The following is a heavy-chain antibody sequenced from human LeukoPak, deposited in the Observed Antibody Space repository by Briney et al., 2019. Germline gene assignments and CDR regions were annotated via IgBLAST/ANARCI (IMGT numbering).Heavy chain of an antibody. D-gene: IGHD3-22*01. J-gene: IGHJ4*02. CDR2: IKSDGSDT. Sequence: PGGSLRLSCAASGFTLSSYWMHWVRQVPGKGLVWVSRIKSDGSDTRYADSVKGRFTISRDNAKNTLYLQMNSLRAEDTAVYYCAKDPYYYDSSGDDTIYWGQGTLVTVSS. CDR3: AKDPYYYDSSGDDTIY. CDR1: GFTLSSYW. V-gene: IGHV3-74*01.